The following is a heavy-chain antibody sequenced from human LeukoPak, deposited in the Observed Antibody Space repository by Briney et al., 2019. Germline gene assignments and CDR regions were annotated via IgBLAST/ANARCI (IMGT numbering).Heavy chain of an antibody. V-gene: IGHV3-49*04. Sequence: GGSLRLSCTAYGFTFGDYAMSWVRQAPGKGLEWVGFIRIKAYGGTTEYAASVKGRLTISRDDSKCIAYLQMNSLKTEDTAVYYCTRVGWDWGDSFDIWGQGTMVTVSS. D-gene: IGHD3/OR15-3a*01. CDR2: IRIKAYGGTT. CDR3: TRVGWDWGDSFDI. J-gene: IGHJ3*02. CDR1: GFTFGDYA.